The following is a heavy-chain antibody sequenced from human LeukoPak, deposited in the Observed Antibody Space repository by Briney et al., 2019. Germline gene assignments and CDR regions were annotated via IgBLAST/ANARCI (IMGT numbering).Heavy chain of an antibody. V-gene: IGHV4-59*01. CDR1: GGSISSYY. J-gene: IGHJ5*02. Sequence: SETLSLTRTVSGGSISSYYWSWIRQPQGKGLEWIGFIYYRGSTTYNPSLKSRVTISVDTSKNQFSLNLTSVTAADTAVYYCARGGVFPRQFDPWGQGTLVTVSS. CDR3: ARGGVFPRQFDP. D-gene: IGHD3-16*01. CDR2: IYYRGST.